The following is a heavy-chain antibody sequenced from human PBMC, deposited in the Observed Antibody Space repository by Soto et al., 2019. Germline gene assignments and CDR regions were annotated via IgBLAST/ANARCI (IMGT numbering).Heavy chain of an antibody. V-gene: IGHV4-30-4*01. D-gene: IGHD3-22*01. CDR2: IYYRGST. Sequence: QVQLHESGPGLVRPSQTLSLTCNVSGGSISTADYYWSWIRQPPGKGLEWIGYIYYRGSTYYNPSLESRVAISIDTSKNQFSLNLTSVTAAETAVYFCVSDYDSGGYIGYWGQGTLVTVSS. J-gene: IGHJ4*02. CDR1: GGSISTADYY. CDR3: VSDYDSGGYIGY.